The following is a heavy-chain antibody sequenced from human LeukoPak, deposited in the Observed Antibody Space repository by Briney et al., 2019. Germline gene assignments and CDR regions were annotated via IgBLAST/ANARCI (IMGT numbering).Heavy chain of an antibody. J-gene: IGHJ6*02. Sequence: GESLKISCKGSGYTLTSYWIGWVRQMPGKGLEWMGIIYPGDSDTRYSPSFQGQVTISADKSISTAYLQWSSLKASDTAMYFCARHFSATNGYSSSGLYYYYYGMDVWGQGTTVTVSS. CDR3: ARHFSATNGYSSSGLYYYYYGMDV. CDR2: IYPGDSDT. D-gene: IGHD6-13*01. CDR1: GYTLTSYW. V-gene: IGHV5-51*01.